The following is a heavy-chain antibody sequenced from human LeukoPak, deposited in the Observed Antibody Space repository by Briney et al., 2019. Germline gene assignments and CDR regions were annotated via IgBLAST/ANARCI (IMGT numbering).Heavy chain of an antibody. CDR1: GFTFSDYY. Sequence: GGSLRLSCAASGFTFSDYYMSWIRLAPGKGLEWVSYISSSGSTIYYADSVKGRFTISRDNAKNSLYLQMNSLRAEDTAVYYCTVVPAAIDYYYYYGMDVWGQGTTVTVSS. J-gene: IGHJ6*02. V-gene: IGHV3-11*01. CDR2: ISSSGSTI. CDR3: TVVPAAIDYYYYYGMDV. D-gene: IGHD2-2*01.